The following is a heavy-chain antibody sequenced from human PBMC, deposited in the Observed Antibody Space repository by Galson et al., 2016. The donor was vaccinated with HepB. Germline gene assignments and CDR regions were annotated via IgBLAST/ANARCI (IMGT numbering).Heavy chain of an antibody. J-gene: IGHJ4*02. CDR2: INPSGGST. Sequence: SVKVSCKASGYTFTTYYMHWVRQAPGQGLEWMGIINPSGGSTSYAQKFQGRVTMTRDTSTSTAYMELSSLRSEDTAVYYCARDRRYCSGGNCYHYFDYWGQGTLVTVSS. V-gene: IGHV1-46*03. CDR3: ARDRRYCSGGNCYHYFDY. D-gene: IGHD2-15*01. CDR1: GYTFTTYY.